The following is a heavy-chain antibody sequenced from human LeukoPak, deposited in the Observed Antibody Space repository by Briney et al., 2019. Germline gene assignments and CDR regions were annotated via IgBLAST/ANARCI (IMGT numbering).Heavy chain of an antibody. CDR1: GYTFTSYG. CDR2: ISAYNGNT. D-gene: IGHD6-19*01. V-gene: IGHV1-18*01. CDR3: AREATYSSGWYRWFDP. J-gene: IGHJ5*02. Sequence: ASVKVSCTASGYTFTSYGISWVRQAPGQGLEWMGWISAYNGNTNYAQKLQGRVTMTTDTSTSTAYMELRSLRSDDTAVYYCAREATYSSGWYRWFDPWGQGTLVTVSS.